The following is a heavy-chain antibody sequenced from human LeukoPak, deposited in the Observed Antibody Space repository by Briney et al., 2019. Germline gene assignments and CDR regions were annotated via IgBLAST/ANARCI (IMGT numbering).Heavy chain of an antibody. Sequence: GGSLRLSCAASGFTFSSYWMSWVRQAPGKGLEWVANIKQDGSEKYYVDSVKGRFTISRDNAKNSLYLQMNSLRAEDTAVYYCARDLGLDYYDSSGYSRAEPTWGQGTLVTVSS. CDR1: GFTFSSYW. CDR2: IKQDGSEK. J-gene: IGHJ5*02. CDR3: ARDLGLDYYDSSGYSRAEPT. V-gene: IGHV3-7*01. D-gene: IGHD3-22*01.